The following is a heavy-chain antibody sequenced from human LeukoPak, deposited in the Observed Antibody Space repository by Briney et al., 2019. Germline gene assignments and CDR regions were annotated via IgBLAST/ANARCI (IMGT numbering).Heavy chain of an antibody. Sequence: GGSLRLSCAASGFTFSSYSMNWVRQAPGKGLEWVSSISSSSSYIYYADSVKGRFTISRDNAKNSLYLQMNSLRAEDTAVYYCAKDPRGDIEVAGPRDYWGQGTLVTVSS. J-gene: IGHJ4*02. CDR2: ISSSSSYI. CDR3: AKDPRGDIEVAGPRDY. D-gene: IGHD6-19*01. CDR1: GFTFSSYS. V-gene: IGHV3-21*04.